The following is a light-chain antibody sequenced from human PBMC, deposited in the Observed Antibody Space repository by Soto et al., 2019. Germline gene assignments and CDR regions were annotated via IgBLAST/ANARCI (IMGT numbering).Light chain of an antibody. J-gene: IGLJ2*01. CDR2: EVT. V-gene: IGLV2-23*02. CDR1: SSDVGSYNL. CDR3: CSYAGSGTHVV. Sequence: QSALTQPASVSGSPGQSITISCTGTSSDVGSYNLVSWYQQHPGKAHKLMIFEVTTRPSGVSDRFSGSKSGNTASLRISGLQAEDEADYYCCSYAGSGTHVVFGGGTQLTVL.